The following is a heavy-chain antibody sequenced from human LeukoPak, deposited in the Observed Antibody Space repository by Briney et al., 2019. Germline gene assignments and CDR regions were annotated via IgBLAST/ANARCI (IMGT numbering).Heavy chain of an antibody. D-gene: IGHD4-17*01. Sequence: GGSLRLSCAASGFTFSSYGMHWVRQAPGKGLEWVALVWYDGSNKYYADSVKGRFTISRDNSKNTLYLQMNSLRAEDTALYYCAKDGSDYDIDYWGQGTLVTVTS. J-gene: IGHJ4*02. CDR2: VWYDGSNK. CDR3: AKDGSDYDIDY. V-gene: IGHV3-33*06. CDR1: GFTFSSYG.